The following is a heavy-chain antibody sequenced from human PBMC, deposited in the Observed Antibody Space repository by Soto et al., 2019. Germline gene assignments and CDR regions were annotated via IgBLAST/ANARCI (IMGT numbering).Heavy chain of an antibody. CDR1: GYTFTGYY. J-gene: IGHJ6*02. CDR3: ARSSPTYYYGMDV. Sequence: ASVKVSCKASGYTFTGYYMHWVRQAPGQGLEWMGWINPNSGGSNYAQKFQGWVTMTRDTSISTAYMELSRLRSDDTAVYYCARSSPTYYYGMDVWGQGTTVTVSS. D-gene: IGHD6-6*01. V-gene: IGHV1-2*04. CDR2: INPNSGGS.